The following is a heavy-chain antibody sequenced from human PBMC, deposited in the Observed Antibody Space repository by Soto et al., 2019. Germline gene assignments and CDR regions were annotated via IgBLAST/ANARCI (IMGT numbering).Heavy chain of an antibody. Sequence: QLQLQESGPGLVKPSEALSLTCTVSGGSISSSGHYWGWIRQTPGKGPEWIGNIFYSGGTHYNASFSSRVSISVDSSKNQLSLKVTSVTAADTAVYYCARRSYGSGVDLWGRGTLVTVSS. CDR3: ARRSYGSGVDL. D-gene: IGHD3-10*01. CDR1: GGSISSSGHY. V-gene: IGHV4-39*01. J-gene: IGHJ5*02. CDR2: IFYSGGT.